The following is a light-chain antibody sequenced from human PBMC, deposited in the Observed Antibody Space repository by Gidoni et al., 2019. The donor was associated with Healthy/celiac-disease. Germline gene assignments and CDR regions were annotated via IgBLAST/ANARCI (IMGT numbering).Light chain of an antibody. J-gene: IGKJ2*01. CDR2: GAS. CDR1: QSVSSN. CDR3: QQYNNWLMYT. Sequence: EIVMPQSPATLSVSPGESATLSCRASQSVSSNLAWYQQKPGQDPRLLIYGASTRATGLPARFSGSGSWTEFTLTISSLQSEDFAVYYCQQYNNWLMYTFGQGTKLEIK. V-gene: IGKV3-15*01.